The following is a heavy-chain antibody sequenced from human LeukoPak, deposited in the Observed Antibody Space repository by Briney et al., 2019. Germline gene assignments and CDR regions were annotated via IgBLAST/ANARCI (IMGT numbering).Heavy chain of an antibody. V-gene: IGHV4-34*01. CDR3: AGDGDSNPYDY. CDR1: GGSFSGYY. CDR2: INHSGST. J-gene: IGHJ4*02. D-gene: IGHD6-13*01. Sequence: SETLSLTCAVYGGSFSGYYWSWIRQPPGKGLEWIGEINHSGSTNYNPSLKSRVTISVDTSKNQFSRKLSSVTPADTAVYYCAGDGDSNPYDYWGQGTLVTVSS.